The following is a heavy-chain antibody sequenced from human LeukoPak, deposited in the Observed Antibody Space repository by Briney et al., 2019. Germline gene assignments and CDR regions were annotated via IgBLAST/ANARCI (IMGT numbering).Heavy chain of an antibody. CDR3: ARDMATVTTSPSDY. CDR2: IKQDGSEK. Sequence: PGGSLRLSCAASLFTFSSYWMSWVRQAPGKGLEWVANIKQDGSEKYYVDSVKGRFTISRDNAKNSLYLQMISLRAEDTAVYYCARDMATVTTSPSDYWGQGTLVTVS. D-gene: IGHD4-17*01. V-gene: IGHV3-7*01. J-gene: IGHJ4*02. CDR1: LFTFSSYW.